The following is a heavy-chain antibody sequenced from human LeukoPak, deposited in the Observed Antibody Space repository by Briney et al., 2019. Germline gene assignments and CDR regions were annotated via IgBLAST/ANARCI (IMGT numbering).Heavy chain of an antibody. CDR3: ARGVIAAAGTGSGFDP. CDR2: MNPNSGNT. Sequence: ASVKVSCKASGYTFTSYDITWVRQATGQGLEWMGWMNPNSGNTGYAQKFQGRVTMTRNTSISTAYMELSSLRSEDTAVYYCARGVIAAAGTGSGFDPWGQGTLVTVSS. J-gene: IGHJ5*02. CDR1: GYTFTSYD. V-gene: IGHV1-8*01. D-gene: IGHD6-13*01.